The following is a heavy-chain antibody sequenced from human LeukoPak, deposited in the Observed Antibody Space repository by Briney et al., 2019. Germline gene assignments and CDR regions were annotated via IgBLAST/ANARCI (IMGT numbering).Heavy chain of an antibody. CDR2: IKVDDSDK. CDR3: AKGGGRFED. CDR1: GFTLSSYW. Sequence: GGSLRLSCAASGFTLSSYWLTWGRQAPGKGLEWVGSIKVDDSDKSYVHSVKGRFTISRDSATNSLSLQMSSLRADDTAVYYCAKGGGRFEDWGQGTLVTVSS. J-gene: IGHJ4*02. V-gene: IGHV3-7*05. D-gene: IGHD2-15*01.